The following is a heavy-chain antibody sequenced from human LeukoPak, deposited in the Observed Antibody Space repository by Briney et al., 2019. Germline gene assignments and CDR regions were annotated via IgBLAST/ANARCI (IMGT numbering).Heavy chain of an antibody. Sequence: GGSLRLSCAASGFTFSSYNMNWVRQAPGKGLEWVSSISSSSSYIYYADSVKGRFTISRDNAKNSLYLQMNSLGAEDTAVYYCARDQGGMVYHYYFYYMDVWGKGTTVTVSS. V-gene: IGHV3-21*01. CDR2: ISSSSSYI. CDR3: ARDQGGMVYHYYFYYMDV. CDR1: GFTFSSYN. J-gene: IGHJ6*03. D-gene: IGHD2-8*01.